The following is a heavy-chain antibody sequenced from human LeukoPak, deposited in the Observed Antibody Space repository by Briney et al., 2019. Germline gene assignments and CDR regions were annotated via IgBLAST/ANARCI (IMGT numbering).Heavy chain of an antibody. J-gene: IGHJ4*02. CDR1: GFTFSDHY. V-gene: IGHV3-74*01. CDR2: IRGDGRKT. Sequence: GGSLRLSCAASGFTFSDHYMPWVRLIAGKGLVWVASIRGDGRKTWYADSVEGRVTISRDSAKNTLHLQMDSLRAEDTAMYYCVRGTIMDRGVDYWGQGTLVTVSS. D-gene: IGHD5-24*01. CDR3: VRGTIMDRGVDY.